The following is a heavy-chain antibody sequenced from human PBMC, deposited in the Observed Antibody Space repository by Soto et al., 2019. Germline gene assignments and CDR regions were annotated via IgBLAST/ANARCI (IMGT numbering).Heavy chain of an antibody. CDR3: ARLWFGKPPGYLDY. D-gene: IGHD3-10*01. V-gene: IGHV4-4*07. J-gene: IGHJ4*02. Sequence: QVQLQESGPGLVKPSETLSLTCSVSGGSIRNYYWNWIRQPAGKGLEWIGRIYTSGNSDYNPSLKSRFTMSADTSKNQWSLRLSSVTAADSAVYYCARLWFGKPPGYLDYWGQGIRVTISS. CDR1: GGSIRNYY. CDR2: IYTSGNS.